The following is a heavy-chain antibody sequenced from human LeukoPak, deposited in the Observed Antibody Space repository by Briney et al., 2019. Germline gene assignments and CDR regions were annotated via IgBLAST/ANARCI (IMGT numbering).Heavy chain of an antibody. CDR2: INHSGST. Sequence: SETLSLTCAVYGGSFSGYCWSWIRQPPGKGLEWIGEINHSGSTNYNPSLKSRVTISVDTSKNQFSLKLSSVTAADTAVYYCARAYYYGSGTGWFDPWGQGTLVTVSS. D-gene: IGHD3-10*01. CDR1: GGSFSGYC. J-gene: IGHJ5*02. CDR3: ARAYYYGSGTGWFDP. V-gene: IGHV4-34*01.